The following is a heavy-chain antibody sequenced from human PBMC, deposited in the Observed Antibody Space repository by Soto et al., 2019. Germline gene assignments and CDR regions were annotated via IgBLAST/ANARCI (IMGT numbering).Heavy chain of an antibody. D-gene: IGHD3-16*01. Sequence: ASVKVSCKASGYTFTTYGISWVRQAPGQGLEWMGWISGYNGHTKYAQKFQGRVTMTTDTSTSTVYMDLRSLRSDDTAVYYCARVGEMPYYYYGLDVWGQGTTVTVSS. CDR1: GYTFTTYG. CDR3: ARVGEMPYYYYGLDV. CDR2: ISGYNGHT. V-gene: IGHV1-18*01. J-gene: IGHJ6*02.